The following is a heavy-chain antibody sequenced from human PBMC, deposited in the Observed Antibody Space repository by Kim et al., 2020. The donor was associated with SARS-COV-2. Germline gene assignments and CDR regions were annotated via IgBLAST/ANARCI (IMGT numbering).Heavy chain of an antibody. D-gene: IGHD3-22*01. CDR2: INHSGST. V-gene: IGHV4-34*01. J-gene: IGHJ6*01. Sequence: SETVSLTCAVYGGSFSGYYWSWIREPPGKGLEWIGEINHSGSTNYNPSLTSRVTISVDTSKNQFSLKLSSVTAADTAVYYCARARVTLIVVVIAPFSYY. CDR3: ARARVTLIVVVIAPFSYY. CDR1: GGSFSGYY.